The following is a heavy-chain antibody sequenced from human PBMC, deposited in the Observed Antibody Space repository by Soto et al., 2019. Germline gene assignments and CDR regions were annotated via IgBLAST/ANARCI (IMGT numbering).Heavy chain of an antibody. V-gene: IGHV5-51*01. Sequence: GESLKISCKGSGYSFTSYWIGWVRQMPGKGLEWMGIIYPGDSDTRHSPSFQGQVTISADKSISTAYLQWSSLKASETGMEYCARKRTSLYYGTDVWGQGTTVTVYS. J-gene: IGHJ6*02. CDR1: GYSFTSYW. CDR3: ARKRTSLYYGTDV. D-gene: IGHD3-16*01. CDR2: IYPGDSDT.